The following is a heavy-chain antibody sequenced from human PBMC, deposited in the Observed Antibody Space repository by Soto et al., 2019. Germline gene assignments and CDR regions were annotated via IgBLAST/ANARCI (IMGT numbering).Heavy chain of an antibody. CDR2: IYPGDSDT. J-gene: IGHJ4*02. D-gene: IGHD2-15*01. V-gene: IGHV5-51*01. Sequence: GESLKISCKGSGYSFTSYWIGWVRQMPGKGLEWMGIIYPGDSDTRYSPSFQGQVTISADKSISTAYLQWSSLKASDTAMYYCARQLGDCSGGSCYCDYWGKGTLVTVSS. CDR1: GYSFTSYW. CDR3: ARQLGDCSGGSCYCDY.